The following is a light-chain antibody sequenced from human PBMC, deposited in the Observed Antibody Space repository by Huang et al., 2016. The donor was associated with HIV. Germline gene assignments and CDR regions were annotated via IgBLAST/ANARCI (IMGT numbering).Light chain of an antibody. CDR3: QQLNSYPLT. V-gene: IGKV1-9*01. J-gene: IGKJ4*01. CDR1: QDITTY. CDR2: GAS. Sequence: IQLTQSPSSLPASLGDRVTITCRASQDITTYLAWYQQKPGRVPKLLIYGASTLHSGVPSRFSGGGSGTQFILTISSLQPEDFAMYYCQQLNSYPLTFGGGTSVEI.